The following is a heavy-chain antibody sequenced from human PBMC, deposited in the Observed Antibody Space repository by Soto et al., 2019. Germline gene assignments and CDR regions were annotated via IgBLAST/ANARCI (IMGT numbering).Heavy chain of an antibody. J-gene: IGHJ2*01. D-gene: IGHD6-6*01. CDR1: GYTLTELS. CDR2: FDPGDGET. V-gene: IGHV1-24*01. CDR3: ATDKARRWHFDL. Sequence: ASVKVSCKVSGYTLTELSMHWVRQAPGKGLEWMGGFDPGDGETIYAQKFQGRVTMTEDTSTDTAYMELSSLRSEDTAVYYCATDKARRWHFDLWGRGTLVTVSS.